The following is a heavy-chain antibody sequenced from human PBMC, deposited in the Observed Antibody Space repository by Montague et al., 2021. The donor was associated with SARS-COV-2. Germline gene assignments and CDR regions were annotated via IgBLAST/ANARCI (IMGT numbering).Heavy chain of an antibody. D-gene: IGHD5-12*01. CDR1: GFTVSSTH. J-gene: IGHJ4*02. V-gene: IGHV3-66*01. Sequence: SLRLSCAASGFTVSSTHMSWVRQAPGKGLEWVSSSHTGDSTYYADSVKGRFTFSRDISRNTVDLQMNGLRPEDTAAYYCARDKVTATTGGSGYCIDYWGQGALVTVSS. CDR2: SHTGDST. CDR3: ARDKVTATTGGSGYCIDY.